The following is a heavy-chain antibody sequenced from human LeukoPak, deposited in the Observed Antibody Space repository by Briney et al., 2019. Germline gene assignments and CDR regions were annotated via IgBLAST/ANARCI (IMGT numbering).Heavy chain of an antibody. CDR1: GFTFSFSA. CDR2: ISGSGGSS. D-gene: IGHD6-13*01. Sequence: GGSLRLSCAASGFTFSFSAMTWVRQPPGKGLEWVSPISGSGGSSYYADSEKGRFTISRDNSKNTLYLQMNSLRAEDTAVYYCAKGRGSSWFTSSYSMDVWGKGTTVTVPS. CDR3: AKGRGSSWFTSSYSMDV. V-gene: IGHV3-23*01. J-gene: IGHJ6*03.